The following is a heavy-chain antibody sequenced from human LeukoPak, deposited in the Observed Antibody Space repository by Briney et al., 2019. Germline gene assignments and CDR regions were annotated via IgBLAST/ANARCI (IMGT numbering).Heavy chain of an antibody. V-gene: IGHV3-15*01. Sequence: GGSLRLSCVVSGLTISNAWMSWVRQASGKGLEWVGRIKRNSDGGTIDYAAPVKGRFIISRDDSRNTLYLQMNSLETDDTALYYCGTGGHYFGSWGQGTLVTVSS. J-gene: IGHJ4*02. CDR3: GTGGHYFGS. CDR2: IKRNSDGGTI. CDR1: GLTISNAW.